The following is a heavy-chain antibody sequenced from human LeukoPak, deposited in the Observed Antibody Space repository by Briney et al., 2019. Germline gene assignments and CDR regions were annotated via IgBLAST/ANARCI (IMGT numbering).Heavy chain of an antibody. J-gene: IGHJ4*02. CDR3: ARDPSRYYDFWSGYSYVPDH. CDR1: GYTFTSYG. CDR2: ISAYNGNT. D-gene: IGHD3-3*01. Sequence: ASVKVSCKASGYTFTSYGISWVRQAPGQGLEWMGWISAYNGNTNYAQKLQGRVTMTTDTSTSTAYMELRSLRSDDTAVYYCARDPSRYYDFWSGYSYVPDHWGQGTLVTVSS. V-gene: IGHV1-18*01.